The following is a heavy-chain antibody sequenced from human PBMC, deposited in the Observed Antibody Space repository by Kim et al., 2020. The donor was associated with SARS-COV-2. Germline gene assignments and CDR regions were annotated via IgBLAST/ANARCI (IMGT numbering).Heavy chain of an antibody. J-gene: IGHJ4*02. CDR3: ATAWGDLTWGDPRGYRLGRRPSYFDY. D-gene: IGHD5-18*01. V-gene: IGHV1-24*01. Sequence: ASVKVSCKVSGYTLTELSMHWVRQAPGKGLEWMGGFDPEDGETIYAQKFQGRVTMTEDTSTDTAYMELSSLRSEDTAVYYCATAWGDLTWGDPRGYRLGRRPSYFDYWGQGTLVTVSA. CDR1: GYTLTELS. CDR2: FDPEDGET.